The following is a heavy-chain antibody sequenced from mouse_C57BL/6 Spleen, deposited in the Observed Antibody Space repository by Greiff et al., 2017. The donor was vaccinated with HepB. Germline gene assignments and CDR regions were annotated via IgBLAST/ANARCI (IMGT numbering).Heavy chain of an antibody. CDR2: IDPSDSET. V-gene: IGHV1-52*01. D-gene: IGHD1-1*01. Sequence: VQLQQSGAELVRPGSSVKLSCKASGYTFTSYWMHWVKQRPIQGLEWIGNIDPSDSETHYNQKFKDKATLTVDKSSSTAYMQLSSLTSEDSAVYYCARGILRTGWYFDVWGTGTTVTVSS. J-gene: IGHJ1*03. CDR1: GYTFTSYW. CDR3: ARGILRTGWYFDV.